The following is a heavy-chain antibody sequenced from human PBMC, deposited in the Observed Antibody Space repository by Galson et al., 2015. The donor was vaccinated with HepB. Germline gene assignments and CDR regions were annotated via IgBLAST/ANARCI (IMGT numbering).Heavy chain of an antibody. Sequence: SLRLSCAASGFTFSNAWMNWVRQAPGKGLEWVGRIKGKTEGGTTDYAAPVKGRFTMSRDDSENTLYLQMNSLKTEDTAIYYCTTDIWGGVAGAPYYLDYWGQGTLVTVSS. CDR3: TTDIWGGVAGAPYYLDY. CDR1: GFTFSNAW. D-gene: IGHD6-19*01. V-gene: IGHV3-15*07. J-gene: IGHJ4*02. CDR2: IKGKTEGGTT.